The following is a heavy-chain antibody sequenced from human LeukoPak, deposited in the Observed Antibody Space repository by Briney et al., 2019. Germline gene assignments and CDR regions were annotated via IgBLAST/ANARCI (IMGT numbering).Heavy chain of an antibody. CDR3: ARDMRHYRNYVSTGYYFNFEY. Sequence: ASVKVSCKASGYIFTSYGISWVRQAPGQGLEWMGWISVHNGYTRYAQKFQGRVTMTTDTSTSTAYMDLRSLRSDDTAVYYCARDMRHYRNYVSTGYYFNFEYWGQGTLVTVSP. V-gene: IGHV1-18*01. CDR1: GYIFTSYG. D-gene: IGHD3-22*01. CDR2: ISVHNGYT. J-gene: IGHJ4*02.